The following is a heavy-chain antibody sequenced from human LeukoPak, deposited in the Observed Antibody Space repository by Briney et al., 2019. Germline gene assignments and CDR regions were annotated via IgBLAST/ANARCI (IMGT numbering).Heavy chain of an antibody. V-gene: IGHV4-34*01. CDR2: INHSGST. J-gene: IGHJ4*02. Sequence: SETLSLTCAVYGGSFSGYYWSWIRQPPGKGLEWIGEINHSGSTNYNPSLKSRVTISVDTSKNQFSLKLSSVTAADTAVYYCARGRLSPSTMVRGVHYYFDYWGQGTLVTVSS. CDR1: GGSFSGYY. CDR3: ARGRLSPSTMVRGVHYYFDY. D-gene: IGHD3-10*01.